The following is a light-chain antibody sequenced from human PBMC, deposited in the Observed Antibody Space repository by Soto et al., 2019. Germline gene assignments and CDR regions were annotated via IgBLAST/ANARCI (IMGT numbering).Light chain of an antibody. Sequence: QPVLSQHASVSGSPGQSITISCTGTSSDVGGFEYVSWYQHQPGNAPKLIIYDATKRPSGVSNRFSGSKSGNTASLTISGIQAEDEGDYYCGSITRSSTSVFGTGTKV. CDR1: SSDVGGFEY. CDR3: GSITRSSTSV. V-gene: IGLV2-14*01. J-gene: IGLJ1*01. CDR2: DAT.